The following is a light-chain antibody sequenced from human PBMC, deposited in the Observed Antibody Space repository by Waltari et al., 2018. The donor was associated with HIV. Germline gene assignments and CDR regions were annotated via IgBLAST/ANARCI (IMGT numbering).Light chain of an antibody. J-gene: IGLJ1*01. Sequence: QSALTQHASVSGSPGQSITIHCTGTSSYVGGYNFFHRYQQHPGKAPKLVIYEVTNRPSGVSNRFSGSKSGNTASLTISGLQAEDEADYYCYSYTNSHTRVFGTGTKVTVL. CDR2: EVT. CDR1: SSYVGGYNF. V-gene: IGLV2-14*01. CDR3: YSYTNSHTRV.